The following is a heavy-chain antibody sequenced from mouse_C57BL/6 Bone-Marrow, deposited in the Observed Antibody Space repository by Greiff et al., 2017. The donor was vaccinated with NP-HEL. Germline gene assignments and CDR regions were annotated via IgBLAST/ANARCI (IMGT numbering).Heavy chain of an antibody. V-gene: IGHV14-4*01. CDR3: TTPYSNYGDYYAMDY. CDR2: IDPENGDT. CDR1: GFNIKDDY. Sequence: EVKLMESGAELVRPGASVKLSCTASGFNIKDDYMHWVKQRPEQGLEWIGWIDPENGDTEYASKFQGKATITADTSSNTAYLQLSSLTSEDTAVYYCTTPYSNYGDYYAMDYWGQGTSVTVSS. J-gene: IGHJ4*01. D-gene: IGHD2-5*01.